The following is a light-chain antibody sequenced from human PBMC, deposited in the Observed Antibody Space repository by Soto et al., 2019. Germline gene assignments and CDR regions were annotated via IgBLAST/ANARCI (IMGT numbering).Light chain of an antibody. V-gene: IGKV3D-20*02. CDR3: QQRSNWLT. J-gene: IGKJ4*01. CDR1: QTVTRSY. Sequence: EIVLTKSPGTLSLSPGERATLSCRASQTVTRSYLAWYQQKPGQAPRLLIYGASTRATGIPARFSGSGSGTDFTLTISSLEPEDFAVYYCQQRSNWLTFGGGTKVDIK. CDR2: GAS.